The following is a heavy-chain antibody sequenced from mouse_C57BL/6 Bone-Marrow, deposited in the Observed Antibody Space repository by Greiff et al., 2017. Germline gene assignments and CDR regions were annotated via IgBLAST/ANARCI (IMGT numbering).Heavy chain of an antibody. V-gene: IGHV1-72*01. CDR2: IAPYSGGT. CDR1: GYTFTSYW. Sequence: VQLQQSGAELVKPGASVKLSCKASGYTFTSYWMPWVKQRPGRGLEWIGRIAPYSGGTKYNEKFKSKATLTVDKPSSTAYMQISRLTSEDSAVYYCASSDYYGSSYYFDYWGQGTTLTVSS. CDR3: ASSDYYGSSYYFDY. D-gene: IGHD1-1*01. J-gene: IGHJ2*01.